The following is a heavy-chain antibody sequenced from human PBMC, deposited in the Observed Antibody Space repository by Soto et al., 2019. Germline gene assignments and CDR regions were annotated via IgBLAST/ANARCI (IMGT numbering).Heavy chain of an antibody. Sequence: EVQLLESGGGLVQPGGSLRLSCAVSGFTFDTYTMSWVRQAPGKGLEWVSGISGSGGSTYYADSVKGRFTISRDNSKNTLYLQMNSLRAEDTAVYYCAKAHYYDSSGYYYDFDYWGQGTLVTVSS. V-gene: IGHV3-23*01. D-gene: IGHD3-22*01. CDR1: GFTFDTYT. J-gene: IGHJ4*02. CDR2: ISGSGGST. CDR3: AKAHYYDSSGYYYDFDY.